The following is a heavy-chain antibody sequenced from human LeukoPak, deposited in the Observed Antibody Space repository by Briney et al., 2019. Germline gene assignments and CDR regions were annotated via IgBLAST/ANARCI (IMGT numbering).Heavy chain of an antibody. Sequence: SETLSLTCAVYGGSFSGYYWSWIRQPPGKGLEWIGEINHSGSTNYNLSLKSRVTISVDTSKNQFSLKLSSVAAADTAVYYCAREGVLRYLGYWGQGTLVTVSS. J-gene: IGHJ4*02. V-gene: IGHV4-34*01. D-gene: IGHD3-9*01. CDR3: AREGVLRYLGY. CDR1: GGSFSGYY. CDR2: INHSGST.